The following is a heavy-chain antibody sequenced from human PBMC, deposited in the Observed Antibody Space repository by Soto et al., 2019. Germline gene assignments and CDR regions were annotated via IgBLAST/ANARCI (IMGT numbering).Heavy chain of an antibody. CDR1: GFTFDDYA. V-gene: IGHV3-9*01. D-gene: IGHD1-26*01. J-gene: IGHJ4*02. CDR3: AKDIGSGSYYYFDY. Sequence: SLRLSCAASGFTFDDYAMHWVRQAPGEGLGWVSGISWNSGSIGYADSVKGRFTISRDNAKNSLYLQMNSLRAEDTALYYCAKDIGSGSYYYFDYWGQGTLVTVSS. CDR2: ISWNSGSI.